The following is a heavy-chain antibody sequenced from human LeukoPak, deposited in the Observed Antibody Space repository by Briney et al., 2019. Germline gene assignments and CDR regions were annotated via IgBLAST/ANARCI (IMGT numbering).Heavy chain of an antibody. CDR2: IYTSGST. CDR3: AREEIRSWFDP. J-gene: IGHJ5*02. D-gene: IGHD5-24*01. Sequence: SETLSLTCTVSGDSISNYYWSWIRQPAGKGLEWIGRIYTSGSTNYNPSLKSRVTISVDTSKNQFSLKLSSVTAADTAVYYCAREEIRSWFDPWGQGTLVTVSS. V-gene: IGHV4-4*07. CDR1: GDSISNYY.